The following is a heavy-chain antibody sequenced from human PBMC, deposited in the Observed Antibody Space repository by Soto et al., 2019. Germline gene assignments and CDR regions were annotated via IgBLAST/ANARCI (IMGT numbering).Heavy chain of an antibody. J-gene: IGHJ4*02. D-gene: IGHD2-15*01. Sequence: GGSLRLSCAASGFTVSSNYMSWVRQAPGKGLEWVSVIYSCGSTYYADSVKGRFTISRDNSKNTLYLQMNSLRAEDTAVYYCAKDCSGGSCSSGYWGQGTLVTV. CDR3: AKDCSGGSCSSGY. CDR2: IYSCGST. CDR1: GFTVSSNY. V-gene: IGHV3-66*03.